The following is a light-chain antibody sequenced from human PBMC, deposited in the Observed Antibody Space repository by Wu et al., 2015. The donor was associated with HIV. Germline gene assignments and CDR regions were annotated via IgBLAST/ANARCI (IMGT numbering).Light chain of an antibody. V-gene: IGKV3-11*01. J-gene: IGKJ5*01. CDR2: SAS. Sequence: EIVLTQSPATLSLSPGERASLSCRASQSVSSSLAWYQHKSGQAPRLLIYSASIRATGVSDRFSGSGSGTDFTLTISSVEPEDFALYYCQQRDYWPLTFGQGTRLEIK. CDR3: QQRDYWPLT. CDR1: QSVSSS.